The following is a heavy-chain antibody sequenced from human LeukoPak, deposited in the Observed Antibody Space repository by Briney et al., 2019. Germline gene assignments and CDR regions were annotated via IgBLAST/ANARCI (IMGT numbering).Heavy chain of an antibody. CDR1: GYTFTSYA. D-gene: IGHD3-16*01. Sequence: GASVTVSCKASGYTFTSYAMHWVRQAPGQRHEWMGWINAGNGNTKYSQKFQGRVTITRDTSASTAYMELSSLRSEDTAVYYCARAGDYYYYGMDVWGQGTTVTVSS. V-gene: IGHV1-3*01. CDR2: INAGNGNT. CDR3: ARAGDYYYYGMDV. J-gene: IGHJ6*02.